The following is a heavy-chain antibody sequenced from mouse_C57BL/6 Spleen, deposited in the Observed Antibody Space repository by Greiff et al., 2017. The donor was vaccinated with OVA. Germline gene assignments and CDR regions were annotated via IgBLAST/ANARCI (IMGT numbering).Heavy chain of an antibody. Sequence: VQLQQSGAELVRPGSSVKLSCKASGYTFTSYWMDWVKQRPGQGLEWIGNIYPSDSETHYNQKFKDKATLTVDKSSSTAYMQLSSLTSEDSAVYYCARRTVAWFAYWGQGTLVTVSA. CDR1: GYTFTSYW. CDR3: ARRTVAWFAY. V-gene: IGHV1-61*01. J-gene: IGHJ3*01. CDR2: IYPSDSET.